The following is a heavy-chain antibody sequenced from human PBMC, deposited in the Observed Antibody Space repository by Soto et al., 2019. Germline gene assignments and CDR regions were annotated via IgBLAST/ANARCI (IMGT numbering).Heavy chain of an antibody. D-gene: IGHD3-22*01. CDR1: GFTFSSYA. CDR3: AKDRAGDYYDSSGFDY. Sequence: SLILSCAASGFTFSSYAMSWVRQAPGKGLEWVSAISGSGGSTYYADSVKGRFTISRDNSKNTLYLQMNSLRAEDTAVYYCAKDRAGDYYDSSGFDYWGQGALVTVSS. J-gene: IGHJ4*02. V-gene: IGHV3-23*01. CDR2: ISGSGGST.